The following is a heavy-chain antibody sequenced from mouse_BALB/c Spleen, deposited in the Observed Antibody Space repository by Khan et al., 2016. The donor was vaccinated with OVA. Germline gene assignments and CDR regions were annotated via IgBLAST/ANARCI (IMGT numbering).Heavy chain of an antibody. V-gene: IGHV1-7*01. Sequence: QIQLVQSGAELAKPGASVKMSCKASGYTFTSYWMHWVKQRPGQGLEWIGYINPSTGYTEYNQKFKDKATLTADKSSSTAYMQLSSLTSEDSAVYYCANHVSSSAWFTSWGQGTLVTVSA. CDR1: GYTFTSYW. CDR2: INPSTGYT. D-gene: IGHD1-1*01. CDR3: ANHVSSSAWFTS. J-gene: IGHJ3*01.